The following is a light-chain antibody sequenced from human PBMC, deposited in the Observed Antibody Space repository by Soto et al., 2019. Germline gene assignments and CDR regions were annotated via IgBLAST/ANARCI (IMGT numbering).Light chain of an antibody. CDR3: LLYYGGAQGV. Sequence: QAVVTQEPSLTVSPGGTVTLTCASSTGAVTSGYYPNWFQPKPGQAPRALIYSTINKHSWTPARFSGSLLGGKAALPLSGVKPEYEAAYYCLLYYGGAQGVFGGGTKLTVL. CDR1: TGAVTSGYY. CDR2: STI. V-gene: IGLV7-43*01. J-gene: IGLJ3*02.